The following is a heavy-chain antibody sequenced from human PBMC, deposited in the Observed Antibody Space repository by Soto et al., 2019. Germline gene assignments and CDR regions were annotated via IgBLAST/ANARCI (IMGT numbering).Heavy chain of an antibody. V-gene: IGHV1-69*13. CDR2: IIPIFGTA. D-gene: IGHD3-22*01. CDR3: ARLLYYYDSSAQPRAFDI. J-gene: IGHJ3*02. CDR1: GGTFTSYA. Sequence: SVKVSCKXSGGTFTSYAISWVRQAPGQGLEWMGGIIPIFGTANYAQKFQGRVTITADESTSTAYMELSSLRSEDTAVYYCARLLYYYDSSAQPRAFDIWGQGTMVTVSS.